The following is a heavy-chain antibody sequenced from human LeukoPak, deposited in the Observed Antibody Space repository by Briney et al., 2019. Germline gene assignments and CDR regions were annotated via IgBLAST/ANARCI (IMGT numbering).Heavy chain of an antibody. CDR3: ARDDSSKALDI. CDR2: IYSGGST. Sequence: PGGSLRLSCAASGFTFSDYYMSWIRQAPGKGLEWVSVIYSGGSTYYADSVKGRFTISRDNSKNTLYLQMNSLRAEDTAVYYCARDDSSKALDIWGQGTMVTVSS. J-gene: IGHJ3*02. V-gene: IGHV3-66*01. CDR1: GFTFSDYY. D-gene: IGHD3-22*01.